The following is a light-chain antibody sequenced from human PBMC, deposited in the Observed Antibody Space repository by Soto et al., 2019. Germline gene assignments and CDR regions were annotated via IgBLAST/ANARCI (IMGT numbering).Light chain of an antibody. CDR1: SSDVGAYNY. CDR3: SSYTSSSTLV. CDR2: EVI. Sequence: QSVLTHPASVSGSPGQSITISCTATSSDVGAYNYVSWYQQYPGKAPKLMIYEVINRPSGVSNRFSGSKSGNTTSLIISWLQAEDEADYYCSSYTSSSTLVFGGGTKVTVL. J-gene: IGLJ2*01. V-gene: IGLV2-14*01.